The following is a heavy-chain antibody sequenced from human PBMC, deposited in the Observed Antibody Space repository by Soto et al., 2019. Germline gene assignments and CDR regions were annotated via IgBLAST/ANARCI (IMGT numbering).Heavy chain of an antibody. CDR3: ATKRGYTSASVDF. CDR2: INAGNGNT. J-gene: IGHJ4*02. D-gene: IGHD5-18*01. V-gene: IGHV1-3*01. Sequence: QVQLVQSGAEVRKPGASVKLSCKASGYTVTTYTVHWVRQAPGQGLEWMGWINAGNGNTQYSQKFQGRVTITKDTSASSTYMKVSSLRSEDTAVYYCATKRGYTSASVDFWGQGALVTVSS. CDR1: GYTVTTYT.